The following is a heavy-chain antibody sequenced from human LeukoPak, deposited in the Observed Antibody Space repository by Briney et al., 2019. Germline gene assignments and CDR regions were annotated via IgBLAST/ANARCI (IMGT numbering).Heavy chain of an antibody. D-gene: IGHD6-13*01. Sequence: GESLKISCQASGYKFTNYWIGWVRQMPGKGLEWMGIIFLSDSDTRYSPSFQGQVTISADKSTSTAYLHWSTLKASDTAIYYCARREVTAAAGTEFDSWGQGTLVTVSS. CDR3: ARREVTAAAGTEFDS. CDR1: GYKFTNYW. CDR2: IFLSDSDT. J-gene: IGHJ4*02. V-gene: IGHV5-51*01.